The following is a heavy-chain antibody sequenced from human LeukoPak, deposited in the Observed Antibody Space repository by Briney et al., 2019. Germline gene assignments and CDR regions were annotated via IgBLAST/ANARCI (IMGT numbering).Heavy chain of an antibody. CDR2: ISSSSSTI. CDR3: ARTTGTISDDSDY. Sequence: GGSLRLSCAASGFTFSSYSMNWVRQAPGKGLEWVSYISSSSSTIFYADSVEGRFTISRDNAKNSLYLQMNSLRVDESAVYYCARTTGTISDDSDYWGQGTLVTVSS. V-gene: IGHV3-48*04. CDR1: GFTFSSYS. J-gene: IGHJ4*02. D-gene: IGHD3-10*01.